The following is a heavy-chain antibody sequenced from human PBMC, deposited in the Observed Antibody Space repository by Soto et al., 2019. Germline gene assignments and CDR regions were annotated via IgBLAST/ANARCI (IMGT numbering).Heavy chain of an antibody. CDR2: INHSGST. CDR1: GGSFSGYY. D-gene: IGHD6-19*01. CDR3: ARRRAAVAGHYYYYYGMDV. J-gene: IGHJ6*02. V-gene: IGHV4-34*01. Sequence: PSETLSLTCAVYGGSFSGYYWSWIRQPPGKGLEWIGEINHSGSTNYNLSLKSRVTISVDTSKNQFSLKLSSVTAADTAVYYCARRRAAVAGHYYYYYGMDVWGQGTTVTVSS.